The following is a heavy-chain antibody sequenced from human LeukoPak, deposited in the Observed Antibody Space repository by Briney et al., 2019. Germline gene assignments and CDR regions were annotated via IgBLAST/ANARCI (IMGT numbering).Heavy chain of an antibody. CDR1: GDSVSSNSVD. V-gene: IGHV6-1*01. Sequence: SQTLSLTCAISGDSVSSNSVDWNWIRQSPSRGLEWLGRTYYRSKWDHDYAVSVKSRISINPDTSKNQISLQLNSVTPEDTAVYYCARKAGGAFDYWGQGTLVTVSS. CDR3: ARKAGGAFDY. J-gene: IGHJ4*02. CDR2: TYYRSKWDH. D-gene: IGHD1-26*01.